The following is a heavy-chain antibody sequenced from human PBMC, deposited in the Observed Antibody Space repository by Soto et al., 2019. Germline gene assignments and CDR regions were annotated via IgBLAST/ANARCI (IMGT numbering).Heavy chain of an antibody. D-gene: IGHD4-17*01. CDR1: GYSFTSYW. CDR2: IYPGDSDT. Sequence: PGESLKISCKGSGYSFTSYWIGWVRQMPGKGLEWMGIIYPGDSDTRYSPSFQGQVTISADKSISTAYLQWSSLKASDTAMYYFARHTIGDYSPYFGYYYYMDVWGKRTTVTVSS. V-gene: IGHV5-51*01. J-gene: IGHJ6*03. CDR3: ARHTIGDYSPYFGYYYYMDV.